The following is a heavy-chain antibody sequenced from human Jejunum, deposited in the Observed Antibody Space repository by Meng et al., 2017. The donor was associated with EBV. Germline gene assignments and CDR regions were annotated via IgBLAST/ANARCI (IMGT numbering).Heavy chain of an antibody. CDR1: GFSLNTRGVG. D-gene: IGHD2-21*01. Sequence: QITLKESGPTLVKPTQALTLTCTFSGFSLNTRGVGVAWIRQPPRKALEWLALIYWDDEKRYSPSLKSRLTITKDSSKNQVVLTMTNMDPADTATYYCARRVGGGNCGGDNCFYDYWGQGTLVTVSS. CDR3: ARRVGGGNCGGDNCFYDY. CDR2: IYWDDEK. J-gene: IGHJ4*02. V-gene: IGHV2-5*02.